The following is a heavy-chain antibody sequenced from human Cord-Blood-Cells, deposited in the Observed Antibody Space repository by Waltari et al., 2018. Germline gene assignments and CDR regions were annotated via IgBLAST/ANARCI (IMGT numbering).Heavy chain of an antibody. CDR1: GFTVSSTY. V-gene: IGHV3-53*01. D-gene: IGHD7-27*01. Sequence: EVQLVESGGGLIQPGGSLRLSCAASGFTVSSTYMSWVRQAPGKGRGWVSGIYSGGSTYYADAVKGRFTISRDNSKNTLYLQMNSLRAEDTAVYYCARDNWVDAFDIWGQGTMVTVSS. J-gene: IGHJ3*02. CDR2: IYSGGST. CDR3: ARDNWVDAFDI.